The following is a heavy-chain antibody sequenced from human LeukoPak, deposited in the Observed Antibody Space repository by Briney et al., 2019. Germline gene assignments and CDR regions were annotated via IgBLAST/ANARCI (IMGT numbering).Heavy chain of an antibody. CDR1: GFTFSSYG. V-gene: IGHV3-30*02. Sequence: GGSLRLSCIASGFTFSSYGMYWVRQAPGKGLEWVAFIRFDGTNKYYVDSVKGRFTISRDNSKNTLYLQMNSLRAEDTAVYYCAKVASGSYYNWPFDYWGQGTLVTVSS. CDR2: IRFDGTNK. CDR3: AKVASGSYYNWPFDY. J-gene: IGHJ4*02. D-gene: IGHD1-26*01.